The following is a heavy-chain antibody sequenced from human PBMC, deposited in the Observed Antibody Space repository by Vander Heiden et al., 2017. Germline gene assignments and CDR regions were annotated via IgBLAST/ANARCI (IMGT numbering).Heavy chain of an antibody. J-gene: IGHJ4*02. CDR3: AKYCSGGSCYSVLGY. V-gene: IGHV3-23*01. CDR2: ISGSGGST. Sequence: EVQLLESGGGLVQPGGSLRLSCAASGFTFTSYAMSWVRQAPGKGLEWVSAISGSGGSTYYADSVKGRFTISRDNSKNTLYLQMNSLRAEDTAVYYCAKYCSGGSCYSVLGYWGQGTLVTVSS. CDR1: GFTFTSYA. D-gene: IGHD2-15*01.